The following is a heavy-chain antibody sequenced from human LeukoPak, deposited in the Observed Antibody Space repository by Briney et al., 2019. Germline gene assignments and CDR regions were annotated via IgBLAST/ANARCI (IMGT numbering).Heavy chain of an antibody. J-gene: IGHJ4*02. CDR3: ARDLDSSGYYYDY. CDR1: GGTFSSYA. CDR2: IIPIFGTA. Sequence: SVKVSCKASGGTFSSYAISWVRQAPGQGLEWMGGIIPIFGTANYAQKFQGRVTITADKSTSTAYMELSSLRSEDTAVYYCARDLDSSGYYYDYWGQGTLVTVSS. D-gene: IGHD3-22*01. V-gene: IGHV1-69*06.